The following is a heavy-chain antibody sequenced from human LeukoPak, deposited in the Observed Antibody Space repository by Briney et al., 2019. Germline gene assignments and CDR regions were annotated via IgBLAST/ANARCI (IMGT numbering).Heavy chain of an antibody. J-gene: IGHJ4*02. V-gene: IGHV3-48*04. CDR1: GFTFSSYS. CDR2: ISSSSSTI. CDR3: AKELYYGPGSPYYFDY. D-gene: IGHD3-10*01. Sequence: GGSLRLSCAASGFTFSSYSMNWVRQAPGKGLEWVSYISSSSSTIYYADSVKGRFTISRDNSKNTLFLQMNSLRAEDTAVYFCAKELYYGPGSPYYFDYWGQGTLVTVSS.